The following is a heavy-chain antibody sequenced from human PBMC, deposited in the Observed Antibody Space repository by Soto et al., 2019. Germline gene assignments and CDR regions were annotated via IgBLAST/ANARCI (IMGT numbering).Heavy chain of an antibody. Sequence: QVQRVQSGAEVKKPGASVKVSCKASGYTFTSYDINWVRQATGQGLEWMGWLNPNSGNTGYAQKFQGRFTMTRNTSISTAYMKLSSLRSEDTAVYYCAREWLGKNSSYRDFDYWGQGTLVTDSS. D-gene: IGHD6-6*01. V-gene: IGHV1-8*01. CDR1: GYTFTSYD. CDR3: AREWLGKNSSYRDFDY. CDR2: LNPNSGNT. J-gene: IGHJ4*02.